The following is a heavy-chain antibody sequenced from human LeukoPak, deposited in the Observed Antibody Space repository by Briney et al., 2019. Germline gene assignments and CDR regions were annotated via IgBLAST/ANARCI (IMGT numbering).Heavy chain of an antibody. J-gene: IGHJ4*02. Sequence: GGSLRLSCAASGFTFSSYAMHWVRQAPGKGLEWVAVISYDGSNKYYADSVKGRFTISRDNSKNTLYLQMNSLRAEDTAVYYCAKECGGDCYSGYWGQGTLVTVSS. CDR1: GFTFSSYA. CDR2: ISYDGSNK. V-gene: IGHV3-30-3*01. D-gene: IGHD2-21*01. CDR3: AKECGGDCYSGY.